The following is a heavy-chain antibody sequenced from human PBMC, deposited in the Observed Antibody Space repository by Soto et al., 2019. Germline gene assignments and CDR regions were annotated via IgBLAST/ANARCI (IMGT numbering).Heavy chain of an antibody. J-gene: IGHJ4*02. CDR3: AKERRWLHRSRYYFDY. V-gene: IGHV3-30*18. Sequence: QVQLVESGGGVVQPGRSLRLSCAASGFTFSSYGMHWVRQAPGKGLEWVAVISYDGSNKYYADSVKGRFTISRDNSKNTLYLQMNSLRAEDTAVYYCAKERRWLHRSRYYFDYWGQGTLVTVSS. CDR2: ISYDGSNK. D-gene: IGHD5-12*01. CDR1: GFTFSSYG.